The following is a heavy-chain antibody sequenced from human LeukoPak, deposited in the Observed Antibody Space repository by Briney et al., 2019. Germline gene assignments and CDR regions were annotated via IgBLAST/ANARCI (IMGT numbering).Heavy chain of an antibody. Sequence: GGSLRLSCAASGFTFSSYDMHWVCQATGKGLEWVSAIGTAGDTYYPGSVKGRFTISRENAKNSLYLQMNSLRAGDTAVYYCARGTYSSSSLDYWGQGTLVTVSS. CDR3: ARGTYSSSSLDY. V-gene: IGHV3-13*01. CDR1: GFTFSSYD. CDR2: IGTAGDT. J-gene: IGHJ4*02. D-gene: IGHD6-6*01.